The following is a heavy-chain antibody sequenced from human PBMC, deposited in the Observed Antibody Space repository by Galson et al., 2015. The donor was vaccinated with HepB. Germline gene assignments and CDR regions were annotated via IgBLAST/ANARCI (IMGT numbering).Heavy chain of an antibody. V-gene: IGHV3-30*04. Sequence: SLRLSCAASGFTFSSYAMHWVRQAPGKGLEWVAVISYDGSNKYYADSVKGRFTISRDNSKNTLYLQMNSLRAEDTAVYYCAKDLRRGGGMRSWGQGTLVTVSS. CDR1: GFTFSSYA. CDR3: AKDLRRGGGMRS. D-gene: IGHD2-15*01. CDR2: ISYDGSNK. J-gene: IGHJ5*02.